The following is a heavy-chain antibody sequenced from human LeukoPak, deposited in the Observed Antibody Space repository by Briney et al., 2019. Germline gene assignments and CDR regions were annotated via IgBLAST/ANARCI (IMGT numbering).Heavy chain of an antibody. CDR3: AEGPVSAIVGATTLDY. CDR1: GFTVSTNY. CDR2: LYSGGTT. J-gene: IGHJ4*02. D-gene: IGHD1-26*01. V-gene: IGHV3-53*01. Sequence: GGSLRLSCAASGFTVSTNYMSWVRQAPGKGLEWVSVLYSGGTTYYTDSVKGRFSISRDNSKNTVYLQMNSLRVEDTAVYYCAEGPVSAIVGATTLDYWGQGTLVTVSS.